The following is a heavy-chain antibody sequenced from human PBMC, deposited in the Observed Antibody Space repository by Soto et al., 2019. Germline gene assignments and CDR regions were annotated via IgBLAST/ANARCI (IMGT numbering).Heavy chain of an antibody. V-gene: IGHV3-66*01. Sequence: GGSLRLSCAVSGITVSSNYMSWVRQAPGKGLEWVSLISGGGSTYYADSVKGRFTISRDNSKNTLYLQVNSLRVEDTALYYCASSGSKPRFDYWGQGTLVTVSS. CDR3: ASSGSKPRFDY. J-gene: IGHJ4*02. CDR2: ISGGGST. D-gene: IGHD1-26*01. CDR1: GITVSSNY.